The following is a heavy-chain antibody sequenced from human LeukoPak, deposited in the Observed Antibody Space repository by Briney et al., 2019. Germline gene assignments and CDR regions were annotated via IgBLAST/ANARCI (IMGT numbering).Heavy chain of an antibody. Sequence: SETLSLTCTVSGGSISGYSWSWIRQPPGKGREWIGYIYHSGSTYYNPSLKSRVTISVDRSKNQFSLKLSSVTAADTAVYYCARAYNWNEHKGSQYGMDVWGQGTTVTVSS. CDR2: IYHSGST. V-gene: IGHV4-30-2*01. D-gene: IGHD1-20*01. CDR1: GGSISGYS. CDR3: ARAYNWNEHKGSQYGMDV. J-gene: IGHJ6*02.